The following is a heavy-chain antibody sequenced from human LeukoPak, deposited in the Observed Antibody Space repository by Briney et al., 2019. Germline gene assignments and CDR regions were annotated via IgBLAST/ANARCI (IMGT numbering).Heavy chain of an antibody. CDR1: GGSISSYY. D-gene: IGHD2-8*01. CDR2: VYTSGST. V-gene: IGHV4-4*07. CDR3: ARVMVYAPYYFDY. Sequence: SETLSLTCTVSGGSISSYYWSWIRQPAGKGLEWIGRVYTSGSTNYNPSLKSRVTISVDKSKNQFSLKLSSVTAADTAVYYCARVMVYAPYYFDYWGQGTLVTVSS. J-gene: IGHJ4*02.